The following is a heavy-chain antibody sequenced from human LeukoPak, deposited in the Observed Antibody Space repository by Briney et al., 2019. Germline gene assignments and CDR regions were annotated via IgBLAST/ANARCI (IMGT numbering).Heavy chain of an antibody. CDR1: GFTFSSYA. V-gene: IGHV3-30-3*01. Sequence: GGSLRLSCAASGFTFSSYAMHWVRQAPGKGLEWVAVISDDGINKYYADSVKGRFTISRDNSKNTLYLQMNSLRADDTAVYYCARGQSRYFDWYLGFFDYWGQGTLVTVSS. CDR3: ARGQSRYFDWYLGFFDY. J-gene: IGHJ4*02. D-gene: IGHD3-9*01. CDR2: ISDDGINK.